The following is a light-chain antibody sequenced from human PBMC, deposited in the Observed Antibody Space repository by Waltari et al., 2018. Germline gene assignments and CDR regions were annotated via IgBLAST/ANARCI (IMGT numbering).Light chain of an antibody. V-gene: IGKV3D-15*01. CDR2: RAS. CDR1: QSAKTS. CDR3: QQYNIWPWT. Sequence: EVVMTQSPATLSVSPGERVSLSCRASQSAKTSLAWYQQTPGQAPRLPPHRASTTAAGVPDRFSGSGSGTEFTLTISSLQSEDSAIYYCQQYNIWPWTFGPGTNVDIK. J-gene: IGKJ1*01.